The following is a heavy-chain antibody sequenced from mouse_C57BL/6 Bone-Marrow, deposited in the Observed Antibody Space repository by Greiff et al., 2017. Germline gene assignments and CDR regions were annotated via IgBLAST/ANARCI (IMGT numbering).Heavy chain of an antibody. D-gene: IGHD1-1*01. J-gene: IGHJ2*01. V-gene: IGHV1-42*01. CDR3: ARSIIYYYGSSYVLDY. Sequence: EVQLQQSGPELVKPGASVKISCKASGYSFTGYYMNWVKQSPEKSLEWIGEINPSTGGTTYNQKFKAKATLTVDKSSSKAYMQLKSLTSEDSAVYYCARSIIYYYGSSYVLDYWGQGTTLTVSS. CDR1: GYSFTGYY. CDR2: INPSTGGT.